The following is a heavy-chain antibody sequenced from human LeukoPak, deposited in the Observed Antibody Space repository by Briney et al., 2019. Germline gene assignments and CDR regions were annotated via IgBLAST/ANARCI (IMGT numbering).Heavy chain of an antibody. J-gene: IGHJ4*02. CDR2: ISYDGSHK. CDR3: ARGKGSGSYYNDSDY. D-gene: IGHD3-10*01. Sequence: PGGSLRLSCAASGFTFTRYGMNWVRQAPGKGLEWVAVISYDGSHKYYADSMKGRFTISRDNSKNMLYLQMNSLTAEDTAVYYCARGKGSGSYYNDSDYWGQGILVTVSS. CDR1: GFTFTRYG. V-gene: IGHV3-30*03.